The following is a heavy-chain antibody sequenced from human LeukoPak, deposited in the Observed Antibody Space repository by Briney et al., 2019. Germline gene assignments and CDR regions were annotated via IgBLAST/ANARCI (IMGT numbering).Heavy chain of an antibody. CDR1: GYTFTGYY. D-gene: IGHD3-3*01. Sequence: ASVKVSCKASGYTFTGYYMHWVRQAPGQGLEWMGWINPNSGGTNYAQKFQGRVTMTRDTSISTAYMELSRLRSDDTAVYYCARGIEERNYDFWSGSRGFDAFDIWGQGTMVTVSS. CDR3: ARGIEERNYDFWSGSRGFDAFDI. J-gene: IGHJ3*02. CDR2: INPNSGGT. V-gene: IGHV1-2*02.